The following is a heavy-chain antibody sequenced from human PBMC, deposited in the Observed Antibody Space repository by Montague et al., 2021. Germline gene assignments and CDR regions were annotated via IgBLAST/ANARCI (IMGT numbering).Heavy chain of an antibody. CDR3: ARVFSSWYVGWFDP. Sequence: SETLSLTCTVSGASITSNIYYWGWIRQSPGKGLEWIGSIYYSGNSSYQPSLKSRITMAVDTSENQFSLKLSSVTAADTAIYYCARVFSSWYVGWFDPWGQGTLVTVSS. V-gene: IGHV4-39*07. CDR2: IYYSGNS. J-gene: IGHJ5*02. CDR1: GASITSNIYY. D-gene: IGHD6-13*01.